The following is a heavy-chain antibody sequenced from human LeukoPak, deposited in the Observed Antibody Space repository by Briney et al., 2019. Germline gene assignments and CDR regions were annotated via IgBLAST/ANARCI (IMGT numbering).Heavy chain of an antibody. CDR1: GDSVSSNSVT. D-gene: IGHD2-2*01. CDR3: ARRLTQYDCFDP. V-gene: IGHV6-1*01. J-gene: IGHJ5*02. CDR2: TYYRSTWYN. Sequence: SQTLSLTCAISGDSVSSNSVTWNWIRQSPSRGLEWLGRTYYRSTWYNDYAVSVRDRITVNPDTSKNQFSLHLNSVTPEDTAVYYCARRLTQYDCFDPWGQGILVTVSS.